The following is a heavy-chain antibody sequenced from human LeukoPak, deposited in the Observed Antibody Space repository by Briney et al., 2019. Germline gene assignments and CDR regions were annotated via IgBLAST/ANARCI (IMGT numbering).Heavy chain of an antibody. CDR1: GFTVGNNR. CDR3: ARDSGGPAF. D-gene: IGHD2-15*01. Sequence: GGSLRLSCAASGFTVGNNRMSWVRQAPGKGLEWVSTVYGGGNTAYADSVKGRFTISRDSSKNTLYLQMDSLRADDTAVYYCARDSGGPAFGGQGPPVTVSS. V-gene: IGHV3-53*01. CDR2: VYGGGNT. J-gene: IGHJ4*02.